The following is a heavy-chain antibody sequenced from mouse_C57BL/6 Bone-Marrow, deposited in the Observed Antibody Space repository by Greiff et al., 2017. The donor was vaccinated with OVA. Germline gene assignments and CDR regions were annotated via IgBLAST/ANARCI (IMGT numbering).Heavy chain of an antibody. J-gene: IGHJ3*01. V-gene: IGHV5-6*02. CDR2: ISSGGSYT. CDR1: GFTFSSYG. D-gene: IGHD2-3*01. CDR3: ASPLFSAWFAY. Sequence: EVMLVESGGDLVKPGGSLKLSCAASGFTFSSYGMSWVRQTPDKRLEWVATISSGGSYTYYPDSVKGRITISRDNAKNTLYLQMSSLKSEDTAMYYCASPLFSAWFAYWGQGTLVTVSA.